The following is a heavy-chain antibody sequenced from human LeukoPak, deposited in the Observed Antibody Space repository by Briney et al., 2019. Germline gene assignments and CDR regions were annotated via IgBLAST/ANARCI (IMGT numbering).Heavy chain of an antibody. CDR1: GGSISSSTYY. Sequence: SETLSLTCTVSGGSISSSTYYWGWIRQPPGKGLEWIGSGYYSGSTYYNPSLKSRVTISIDTSKNQFSLKLSSVTAADTAVYYCARHRSVAGQDYFDYWGQGTLVTVSS. D-gene: IGHD6-19*01. CDR3: ARHRSVAGQDYFDY. V-gene: IGHV4-39*01. J-gene: IGHJ4*02. CDR2: GYYSGST.